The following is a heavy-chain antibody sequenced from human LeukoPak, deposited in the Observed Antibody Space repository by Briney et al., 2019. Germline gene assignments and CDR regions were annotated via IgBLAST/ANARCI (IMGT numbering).Heavy chain of an antibody. CDR2: IIAYNGNT. CDR1: GYAFTSYG. V-gene: IGHV1-18*01. CDR3: GRKIPSYCSSTSCYTYFDY. D-gene: IGHD2-2*02. Sequence: ASVHVSSQAAGYAFTSYGISWVRPAPGQGLEWMGWIIAYNGNTNYAQNLQGRVTMTTDTSTSTAYMELRSLRSDDTAVYYCGRKIPSYCSSTSCYTYFDYWGQGTLVTVSS. J-gene: IGHJ4*02.